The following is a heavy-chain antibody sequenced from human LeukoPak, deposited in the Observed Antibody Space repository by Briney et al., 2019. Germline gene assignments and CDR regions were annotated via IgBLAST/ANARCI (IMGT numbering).Heavy chain of an antibody. V-gene: IGHV4-34*01. CDR1: GGSFNGYY. J-gene: IGHJ4*02. CDR3: ARDGAGRYYYDGSDYYGPPFDY. D-gene: IGHD3-22*01. CDR2: INHRGST. Sequence: SETLSLTCAVYGGSFNGYYWSWIRQPPGKGLEWIGEINHRGSTNYNPSLKSRVTISVDTSKNQFSLKVTSVTAADTAVYYCARDGAGRYYYDGSDYYGPPFDYWGQGTLVTVSS.